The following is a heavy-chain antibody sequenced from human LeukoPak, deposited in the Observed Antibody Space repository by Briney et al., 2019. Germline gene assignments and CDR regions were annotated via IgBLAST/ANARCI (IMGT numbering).Heavy chain of an antibody. V-gene: IGHV4-59*01. D-gene: IGHD3-22*01. CDR3: ARTDSYYDSSGYWHYYFDY. CDR2: IYYSGST. J-gene: IGHJ4*02. CDR1: GCSISSYY. Sequence: SETLSLTCTVSGCSISSYYWSWIRQPPGKGLEWIGYIYYSGSTNYNPSLKSRVTISVDTSKNQFSLKLSSVTAADTVVYYCARTDSYYDSSGYWHYYFDYWGQGTLVTVSS.